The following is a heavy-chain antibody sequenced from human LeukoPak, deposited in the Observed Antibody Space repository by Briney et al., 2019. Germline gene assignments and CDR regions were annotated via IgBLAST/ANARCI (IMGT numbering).Heavy chain of an antibody. CDR2: IRYDGSNK. Sequence: GGSLRLSCAASGFTFSSYGMHWVRQAPGKGLGWVAFIRYDGSNKYYADSVKGRFTISRDNSKNTLYLQMNSLRAEDTAVYYCAKDSDYYDSSGYLDYWGQGTLVTVSS. CDR3: AKDSDYYDSSGYLDY. J-gene: IGHJ4*02. CDR1: GFTFSSYG. D-gene: IGHD3-22*01. V-gene: IGHV3-30*02.